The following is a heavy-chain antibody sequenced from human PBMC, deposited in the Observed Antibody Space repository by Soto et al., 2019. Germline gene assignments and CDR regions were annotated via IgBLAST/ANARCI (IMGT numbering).Heavy chain of an antibody. CDR3: ARGTSWQLPFDY. CDR2: ISYSGST. V-gene: IGHV4-59*01. D-gene: IGHD6-13*01. Sequence: SETLSLTCTVSSDSISSYYWSWIRQPPGKRLEWIGYISYSGSTDYNPSLKSRVTISGDTSKNQFSLKVSSVTAAGTAVYYCARGTSWQLPFDYWGQGTLVTVSS. J-gene: IGHJ4*02. CDR1: SDSISSYY.